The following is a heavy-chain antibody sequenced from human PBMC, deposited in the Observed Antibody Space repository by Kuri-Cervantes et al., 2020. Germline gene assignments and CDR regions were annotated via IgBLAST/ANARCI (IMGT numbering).Heavy chain of an antibody. CDR3: TTEIMYYYGSGTDY. D-gene: IGHD3-10*01. CDR1: GFTVSSNY. J-gene: IGHJ4*02. Sequence: GESLKISCAASGFTVSSNYMSWVRQAPGKGLEWVSVIYSCGSTYYADSVKGRFTISRDNSKNTLYLQMNSLRAEDTAVYYCTTEIMYYYGSGTDYWGQGTLVTVSS. CDR2: IYSCGST. V-gene: IGHV3-66*03.